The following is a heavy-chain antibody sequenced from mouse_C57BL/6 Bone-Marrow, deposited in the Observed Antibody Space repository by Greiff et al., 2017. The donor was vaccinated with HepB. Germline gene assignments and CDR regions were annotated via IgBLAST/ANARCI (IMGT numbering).Heavy chain of an antibody. V-gene: IGHV1-15*01. CDR1: GYTFTDYE. J-gene: IGHJ3*01. Sequence: VQLQESGAELVRPGASVTLSCKASGYTFTDYEMHWVKQTPVHGLEWIGAIDPETGGTAYNQKFKGKAILTADKSSSTAYMELRSLTSEDSAVYYFTRWGYDYDAWFAYWGQGTLVTVSA. D-gene: IGHD2-4*01. CDR3: TRWGYDYDAWFAY. CDR2: IDPETGGT.